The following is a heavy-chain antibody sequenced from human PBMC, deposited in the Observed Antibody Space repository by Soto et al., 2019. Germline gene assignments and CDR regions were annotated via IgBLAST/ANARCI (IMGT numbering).Heavy chain of an antibody. V-gene: IGHV3-9*01. CDR1: GFTFDDYA. CDR2: IRWNSGSI. Sequence: EVQLVESGGGLVQPGRSLRLSCAASGFTFDDYAMHWVRQAPGKGLEWVSGIRWNSGSIGYADSVKGRFTISKDNAKNSLYLQMNSLRAEDTALYYCAKEGLWSGELFPPLYYFDYWGQGTLVTVSS. CDR3: AKEGLWSGELFPPLYYFDY. J-gene: IGHJ4*02. D-gene: IGHD3-10*01.